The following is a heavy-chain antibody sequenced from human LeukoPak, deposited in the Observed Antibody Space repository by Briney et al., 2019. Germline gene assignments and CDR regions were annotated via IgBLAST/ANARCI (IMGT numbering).Heavy chain of an antibody. J-gene: IGHJ4*02. CDR3: ARVKGSGYRNSIDY. V-gene: IGHV3-20*04. CDR2: INWNGGST. D-gene: IGHD3-3*01. Sequence: GGSLRLSCAASGFTFDDYAMNWVRQAPGKGLEWVSGINWNGGSTYYRDSVKGRFTISRDNTKNSLYLQMNSLRAEETVLYYCARVKGSGYRNSIDYWGQATLVTVSS. CDR1: GFTFDDYA.